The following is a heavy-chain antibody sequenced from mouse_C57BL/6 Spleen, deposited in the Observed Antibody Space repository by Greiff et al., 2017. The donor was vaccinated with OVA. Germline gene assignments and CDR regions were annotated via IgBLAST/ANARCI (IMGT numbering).Heavy chain of an antibody. CDR1: GYTFTDYE. J-gene: IGHJ3*01. Sequence: QVQLKQSGAELVRPGASVTLSCKASGYTFTDYEMHWVKQTPVHGLEWIGAIDPETGGTAYNQKFKGKAILTADKSSSTAYMELRSLTSEDSAVYYCTRDYARDFAYWGQGTLVTVSA. V-gene: IGHV1-15*01. D-gene: IGHD2-4*01. CDR2: IDPETGGT. CDR3: TRDYARDFAY.